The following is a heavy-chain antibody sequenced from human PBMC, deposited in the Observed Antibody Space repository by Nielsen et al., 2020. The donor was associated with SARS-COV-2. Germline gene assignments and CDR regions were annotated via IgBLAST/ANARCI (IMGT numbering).Heavy chain of an antibody. D-gene: IGHD2-15*01. J-gene: IGHJ6*02. CDR3: AGGSWYCSGGSCWGFYYYYYGMDV. Sequence: WVRQAPGQGLEWMGRIIPILGMANYAQKFQGRVTLTADKSTSTAYMELSSLRSEDTAVYYCAGGSWYCSGGSCWGFYYYYYGMDVWGQGTTVTVSS. V-gene: IGHV1-69*04. CDR2: IIPILGMA.